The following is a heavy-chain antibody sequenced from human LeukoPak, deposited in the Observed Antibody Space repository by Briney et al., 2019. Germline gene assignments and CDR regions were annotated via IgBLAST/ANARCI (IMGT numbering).Heavy chain of an antibody. CDR1: GFTFSSYG. Sequence: PGGSLRLSCAASGFTFSSYGMHWVRQAPGKGLEWVAFIRYDGSNKYYANSVKGRFTISRDNSKNTLYLQMNSLRAEDTAVYYCARDQSAAGTIYDAFDIWGQGTMVTVSS. D-gene: IGHD6-13*01. V-gene: IGHV3-30*02. J-gene: IGHJ3*02. CDR3: ARDQSAAGTIYDAFDI. CDR2: IRYDGSNK.